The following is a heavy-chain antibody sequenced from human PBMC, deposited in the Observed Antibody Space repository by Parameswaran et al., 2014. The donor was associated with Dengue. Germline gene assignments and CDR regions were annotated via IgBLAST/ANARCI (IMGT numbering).Heavy chain of an antibody. Sequence: VRQAPGKGLEWASAISGSGGSTYYADSVKGRFTISRDNSKNTLYLQMNSLRAEDTAVYYCAKTVTTYAPEYFQHWGQGTLVTVSS. CDR3: AKTVTTYAPEYFQH. J-gene: IGHJ1*01. D-gene: IGHD4-17*01. CDR2: ISGSGGST. V-gene: IGHV3-23*01.